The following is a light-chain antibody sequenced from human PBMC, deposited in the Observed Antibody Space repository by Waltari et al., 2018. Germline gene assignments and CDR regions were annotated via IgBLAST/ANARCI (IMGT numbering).Light chain of an antibody. Sequence: AIRMTQSPSSLSASTGDRVTITCRASQGISSYLAWYQQKPGNDHKLLIYAASTLQSGVPSRFSGSGSGTDFTLTISCLQSEDFATYYCQQYYSYPFTFGPGTKVDIK. CDR1: QGISSY. J-gene: IGKJ3*01. V-gene: IGKV1-8*01. CDR3: QQYYSYPFT. CDR2: AAS.